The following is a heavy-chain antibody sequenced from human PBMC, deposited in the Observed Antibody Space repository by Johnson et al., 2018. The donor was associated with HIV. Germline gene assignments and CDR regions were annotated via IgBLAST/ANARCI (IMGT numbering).Heavy chain of an antibody. CDR3: ASGDDDGF. CDR1: GFTFNNYP. D-gene: IGHD5-12*01. J-gene: IGHJ3*01. CDR2: ISYDGSNK. Sequence: QVQLVESGGGVVQPGRSLRLSCAVSGFTFNNYPMHWVRQAPGKGLEWVAVISYDGSNKYYGDSVKGRFTISRDNSKNTLYLQMNSLRGEDPAVYYCASGDDDGFWGQWTMVTVSS. V-gene: IGHV3-30*04.